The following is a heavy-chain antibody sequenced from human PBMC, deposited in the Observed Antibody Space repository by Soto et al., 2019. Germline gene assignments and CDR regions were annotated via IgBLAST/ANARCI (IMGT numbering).Heavy chain of an antibody. CDR2: INHSGST. CDR3: ARGGAVEYDSSGYYFDY. D-gene: IGHD3-22*01. J-gene: IGHJ4*02. CDR1: GGSFSGYY. V-gene: IGHV4-34*01. Sequence: SETLSLTCAVYGGSFSGYYWSWIRQPPGKGLEWIGEINHSGSTNYNPSLKSRVTISVDTSKNQFSLKLSSVTAADTAVYYCARGGAVEYDSSGYYFDYWGQGTLVTVSS.